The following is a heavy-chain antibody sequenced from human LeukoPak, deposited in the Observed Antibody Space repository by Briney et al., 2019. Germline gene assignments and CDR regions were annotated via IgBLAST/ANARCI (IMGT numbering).Heavy chain of an antibody. CDR3: TRDASSSWYHY. J-gene: IGHJ4*02. Sequence: ASVKVSCKASGYTVTGYGISWVRQAPGQGREWMGWISPLDGKTNYAQKIQGRVTMTTDTSTTTAYMELRRLTSDDTAVYFCTRDASSSWYHYWGQGTLVTVSS. V-gene: IGHV1-18*01. CDR1: GYTVTGYG. D-gene: IGHD6-13*01. CDR2: ISPLDGKT.